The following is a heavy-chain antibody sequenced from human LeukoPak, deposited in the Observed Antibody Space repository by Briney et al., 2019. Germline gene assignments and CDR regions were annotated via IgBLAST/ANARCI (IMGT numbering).Heavy chain of an antibody. Sequence: PSETLSLTCTVSGGSISGYFWSWIRQPPGKGLEWVGYISYSGTTNYYPSLNSRVTLSVDTSKTQFTLRLSSVTAADTAVYYCARYGISIVRRGKYYCDSWGQGTLVTVSS. CDR1: GGSISGYF. V-gene: IGHV4-59*08. CDR2: ISYSGTT. D-gene: IGHD3-10*01. J-gene: IGHJ4*02. CDR3: ARYGISIVRRGKYYCDS.